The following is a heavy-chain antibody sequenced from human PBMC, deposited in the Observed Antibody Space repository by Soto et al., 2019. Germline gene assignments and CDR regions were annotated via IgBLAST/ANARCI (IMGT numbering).Heavy chain of an antibody. Sequence: ASVKVSCKASGYTFTSYGISWVRQAPGQGLEWIGWISAYNGNTNYAQKLQGRVTMTTDTSTSTAYMELRSLRSDDTAVYYCARDLGYSGYDYDGYFDYWGQGTLVTVSS. CDR2: ISAYNGNT. J-gene: IGHJ4*02. CDR1: GYTFTSYG. CDR3: ARDLGYSGYDYDGYFDY. V-gene: IGHV1-18*04. D-gene: IGHD5-12*01.